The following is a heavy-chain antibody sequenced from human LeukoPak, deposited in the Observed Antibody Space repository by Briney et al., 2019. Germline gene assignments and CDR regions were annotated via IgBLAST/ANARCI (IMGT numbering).Heavy chain of an antibody. CDR2: ISSSSSYT. V-gene: IGHV3-21*01. Sequence: GGSLRLSCAASGFIFSSYRMNWVRQAPGKGLEWVSSISSSSSYTYYADSVKGRFTISRDNSKNTLYLQMNSLRAEDTAVYYCARGLTSIYYDSSDFSDFDYWGQGTLVTVSS. CDR3: ARGLTSIYYDSSDFSDFDY. J-gene: IGHJ4*02. D-gene: IGHD3-22*01. CDR1: GFIFSSYR.